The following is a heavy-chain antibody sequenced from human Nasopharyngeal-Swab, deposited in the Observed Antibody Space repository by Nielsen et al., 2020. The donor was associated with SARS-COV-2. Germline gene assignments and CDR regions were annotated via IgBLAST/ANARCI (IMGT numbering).Heavy chain of an antibody. CDR2: IIPIFGTA. CDR1: GGTFSSYA. J-gene: IGHJ4*02. CDR3: AKGGSSWYWFDY. D-gene: IGHD6-13*01. Sequence: SVKVSCKASGGTFSSYAISWVRQAPGQGLEWMGGIIPIFGTANYAQKFQGRVTITADESTSTAYMELSSLRSEDTAVYYCAKGGSSWYWFDYWGQGTLVTVSS. V-gene: IGHV1-69*13.